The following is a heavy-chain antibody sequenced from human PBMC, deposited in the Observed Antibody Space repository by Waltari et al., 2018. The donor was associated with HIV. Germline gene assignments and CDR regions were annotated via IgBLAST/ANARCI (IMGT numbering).Heavy chain of an antibody. V-gene: IGHV3-21*01. CDR2: VTSRDDST. CDR3: GWVPAATHGMDV. D-gene: IGHD6-13*01. Sequence: EVHLVESGGGLVKPGESLRLSCEASNFAFSLYTANWVRQTPGKGLEWVSSVTSRDDSTQYGGSVKGRFSVSRDNAKNTLFLQMNSLRGEDTAVYYCGWVPAATHGMDVWGRGTTVIVSS. J-gene: IGHJ6*02. CDR1: NFAFSLYT.